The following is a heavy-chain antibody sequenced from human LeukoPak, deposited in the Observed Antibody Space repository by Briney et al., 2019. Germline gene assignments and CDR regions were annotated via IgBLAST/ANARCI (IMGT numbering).Heavy chain of an antibody. J-gene: IGHJ4*02. Sequence: GGSLRLSCAASGFTFSSYWMHWVPQAPGKGLVWVSRIASDGSTVYADSVKGRFTISRDNAKDTVYLQMNSLRVEDTAVYYCIGSGGWPGYWGQGTLVTVSS. CDR3: IGSGGWPGY. CDR1: GFTFSSYW. CDR2: IASDGST. D-gene: IGHD1-26*01. V-gene: IGHV3-74*01.